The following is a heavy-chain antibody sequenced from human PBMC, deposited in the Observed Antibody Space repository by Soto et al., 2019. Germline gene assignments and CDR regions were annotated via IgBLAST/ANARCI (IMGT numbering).Heavy chain of an antibody. V-gene: IGHV4-34*01. J-gene: IGHJ4*02. D-gene: IGHD3-10*01. CDR2: INHSGST. CDR1: GGSFSGYY. Sequence: SETLSLTCAVYGGSFSGYYWSWIRQPPGKGLEWIGEINHSGSTNYNPSLKSRVTISVDTSKNQFSLKLSSVTAADTAVYYCARGRSPRVLLLWFGVNRFDYWGQGTLVTVSS. CDR3: ARGRSPRVLLLWFGVNRFDY.